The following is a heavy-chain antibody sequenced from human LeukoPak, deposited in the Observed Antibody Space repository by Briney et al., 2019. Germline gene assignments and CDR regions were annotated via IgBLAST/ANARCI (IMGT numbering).Heavy chain of an antibody. V-gene: IGHV3-23*01. CDR2: ISGSGGST. D-gene: IGHD3-3*01. CDR3: AKDSRDYDFWSGYYNYFDY. CDR1: GFTFSSYA. J-gene: IGHJ4*02. Sequence: LGGSLRLSCAASGFTFSSYAMSWVRQAPGKGLEWVSAISGSGGSTYYADSVKGRFTISRDNSKNTLYLQMNSLRAEDTAVYYCAKDSRDYDFWSGYYNYFDYWGQGTLVTVSS.